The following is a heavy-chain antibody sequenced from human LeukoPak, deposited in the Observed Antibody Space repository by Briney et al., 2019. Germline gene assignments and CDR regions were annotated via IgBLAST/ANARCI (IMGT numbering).Heavy chain of an antibody. V-gene: IGHV3-20*04. J-gene: IGHJ6*03. D-gene: IGHD2-15*01. CDR3: ARGGGSIRHSYYYYVDV. Sequence: GGSLRLSCEAYGFTFNDYGMSWVRRAPGQGPEWVSGITWNGEIIDYAASVKGRFTISRDNAKNSLYLRMNSLRDEDTALYYCARGGGSIRHSYYYYVDVWGKGTTVTVSS. CDR1: GFTFNDYG. CDR2: ITWNGEII.